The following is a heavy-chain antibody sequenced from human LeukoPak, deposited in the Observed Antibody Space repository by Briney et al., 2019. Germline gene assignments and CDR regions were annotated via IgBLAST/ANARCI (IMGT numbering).Heavy chain of an antibody. CDR2: IYYGGST. D-gene: IGHD2-21*02. CDR1: GGSISSSSYY. J-gene: IGHJ4*02. Sequence: PSETLSLICTVSGGSISSSSYYWGWIRQPPGTGLEWIGSIYYGGSTYYNPSLRSRVTISVDTSKNQFSLKLSSVTAADTAVYYCARLRAKDCGGDCYVLDYWGQGTLVTVSS. V-gene: IGHV4-39*01. CDR3: ARLRAKDCGGDCYVLDY.